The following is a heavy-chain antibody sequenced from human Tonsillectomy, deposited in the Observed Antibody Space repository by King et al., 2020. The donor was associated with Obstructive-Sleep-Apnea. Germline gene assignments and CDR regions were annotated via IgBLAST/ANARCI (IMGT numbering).Heavy chain of an antibody. D-gene: IGHD3-10*01. CDR2: ISGSGGST. Sequence: VQLVESGGGLVQPGGSLRLSCAASGFTFSSYAMSWVRQAPGKGLEWVSAISGSGGSTYYADSVKGRFTISRDNSKNTLYLQMNSLRAEDTAVNYCAKDGLLWFGELKYNWFDPWGQGTLVTVSS. CDR3: AKDGLLWFGELKYNWFDP. CDR1: GFTFSSYA. V-gene: IGHV3-23*04. J-gene: IGHJ5*02.